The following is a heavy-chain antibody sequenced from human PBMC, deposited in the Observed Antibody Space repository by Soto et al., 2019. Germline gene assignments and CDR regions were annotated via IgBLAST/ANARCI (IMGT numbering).Heavy chain of an antibody. J-gene: IGHJ4*02. Sequence: QVQLVQSGAEVKNPGSSVRVSCKASGDTFTFYSINWVRQAPGLGLEWMGRINPILSMSNYARRFQGRVTMTADKSTSTAYRGRSSLRSEDTAMYYCASSYGSGYRAFDYWGQGALVTVSS. CDR3: ASSYGSGYRAFDY. D-gene: IGHD3-10*01. CDR1: GDTFTFYS. V-gene: IGHV1-69*02. CDR2: INPILSMS.